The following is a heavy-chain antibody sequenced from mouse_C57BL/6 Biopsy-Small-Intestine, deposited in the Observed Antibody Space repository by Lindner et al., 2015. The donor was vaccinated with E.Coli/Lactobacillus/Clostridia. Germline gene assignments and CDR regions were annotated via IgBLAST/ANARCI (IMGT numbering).Heavy chain of an antibody. V-gene: IGHV1-4*01. Sequence: SVKVSCKASGYTLTDYYMHWVRQAPGQGLEWMGWIKPISGDTKYAQKFRGRVTVTRDTSISTVNMELSSLRSDDTAVYYCARDYSNYGFDYWGQGTLVTVSS. CDR3: ARDYSNYGFDY. CDR1: GYTLTDYY. CDR2: IKPISGDT. J-gene: IGHJ4*01. D-gene: IGHD2-5*01.